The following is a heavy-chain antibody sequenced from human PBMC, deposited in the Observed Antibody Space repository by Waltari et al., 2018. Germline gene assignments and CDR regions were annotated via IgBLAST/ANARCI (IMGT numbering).Heavy chain of an antibody. CDR2: INHSGST. D-gene: IGHD6-13*01. V-gene: IGHV4-34*01. CDR1: GGSFSGYY. CDR3: ASRSSSWYDFDY. Sequence: QVQLQQWGAGLLKPSETLSLTCAVYGGSFSGYYWSWIRQPPGKGLEWIGEINHSGSTNYIPSLKSRVTISVDTSKNQFARKLSSVTAADTAVYYGASRSSSWYDFDYWGQGTLVTVSS. J-gene: IGHJ4*02.